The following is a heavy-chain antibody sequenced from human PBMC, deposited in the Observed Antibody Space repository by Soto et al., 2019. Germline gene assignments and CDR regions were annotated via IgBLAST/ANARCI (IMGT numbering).Heavy chain of an antibody. CDR2: ISAYNGNK. CDR1: GYTFTSYG. D-gene: IGHD6-13*01. CDR3: ASDLGQQLFDY. V-gene: IGHV1-18*01. Sequence: QVQLVQSGAEVKKPGASVKVSCKSSGYTFTSYGISWVRQAPGPGLEWMGWISAYNGNKKYAQKLQGRVSMTTDTATSTAYMELRSLRSDDTAVYYCASDLGQQLFDYWGQGTLVTVSS. J-gene: IGHJ4*02.